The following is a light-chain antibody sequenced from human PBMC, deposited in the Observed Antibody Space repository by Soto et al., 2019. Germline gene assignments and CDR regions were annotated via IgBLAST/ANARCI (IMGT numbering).Light chain of an antibody. CDR2: EVS. J-gene: IGLJ1*01. CDR3: SSYAGSNNLV. V-gene: IGLV2-8*01. CDR1: SGDVGRYNY. Sequence: QSVLTQPPSASGSPGQSVTISCTGTSGDVGRYNYVSWYQQHPDKAPKLMIFEVSKRPSGVPDRFSGSKSGNTASLTVSGLQAEDEAEYYCSSYAGSNNLVFGTGTKLTVL.